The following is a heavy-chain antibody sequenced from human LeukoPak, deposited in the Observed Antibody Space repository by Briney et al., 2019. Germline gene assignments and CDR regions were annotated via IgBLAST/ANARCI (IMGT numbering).Heavy chain of an antibody. CDR1: GGSISCYY. V-gene: IGHV4-59*08. D-gene: IGHD3-16*01. Sequence: SETLSLTCTVSGGSISCYYWSWIRQSPGKGLEWIGYIYYSGSANYNPSLKSRVTISVDTSKSRFSLKLSSVAAADTAVYYCASRIPYQYYFDFWGQGALVTVSS. CDR2: IYYSGSA. J-gene: IGHJ4*02. CDR3: ASRIPYQYYFDF.